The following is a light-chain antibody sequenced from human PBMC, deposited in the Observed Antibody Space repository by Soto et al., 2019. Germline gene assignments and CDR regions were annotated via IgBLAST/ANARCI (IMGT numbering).Light chain of an antibody. Sequence: DIQMTQSPSSLSVSVGDRVTMTCRASETISTFLNWYQVKPGKAPKLPIYAASTLQDGVPSRFSGSGSGTDFTLTINSLQPEDFASYYCQQSYDISPITFGQGTRLEIK. J-gene: IGKJ5*01. CDR2: AAS. CDR1: ETISTF. V-gene: IGKV1-39*01. CDR3: QQSYDISPIT.